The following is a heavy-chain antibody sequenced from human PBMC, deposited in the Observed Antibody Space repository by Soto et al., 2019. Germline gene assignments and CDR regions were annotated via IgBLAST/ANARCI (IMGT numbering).Heavy chain of an antibody. CDR1: GVTFSSYA. Sequence: QLQLVQSGAEGQKPGSSVQVSCKASGVTFSSYASSWVRQAPGQGLEWMGGIIPIFGTANYAQKCQGRVTITAEESTSTAYMEMSSLRSEDTAVYYCADCRSPSFEYYYYYGMDVWGQGTTVTVSS. J-gene: IGHJ6*02. CDR3: ADCRSPSFEYYYYYGMDV. CDR2: IIPIFGTA. D-gene: IGHD2-2*01. V-gene: IGHV1-69*01.